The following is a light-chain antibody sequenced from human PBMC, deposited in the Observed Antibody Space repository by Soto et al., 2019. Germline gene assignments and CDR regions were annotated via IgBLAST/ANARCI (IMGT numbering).Light chain of an antibody. Sequence: QSVLTQPASVSGSPGQSIAISCTGTSSDVGGYDYVSWYQQHPDKAPKLMIYEVTKRPSGVSSRFSGSKSGNTAYLSISGLQAEDEAYYYCNSDTTCISPAYVSGTGTKVTVL. V-gene: IGLV2-14*01. CDR3: NSDTTCISPAYV. CDR1: SSDVGGYDY. CDR2: EVT. J-gene: IGLJ1*01.